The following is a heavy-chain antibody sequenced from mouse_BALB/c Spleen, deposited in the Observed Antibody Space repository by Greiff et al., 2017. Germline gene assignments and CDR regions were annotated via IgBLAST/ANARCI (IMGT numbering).Heavy chain of an antibody. CDR1: GFTFTDYY. J-gene: IGHJ3*01. CDR3: AREGPAWFAY. V-gene: IGHV7-3*02. Sequence: EVQVVESGGGLVQPGGSLRLSCATSGFTFTDYYMSWVRQPPGKALEWLGFIRNKANGYTTEYSASVKGRFTISRDNSQSILYLQMNTLRAEDSATYYCAREGPAWFAYWGQGTLVTVSA. CDR2: IRNKANGYTT.